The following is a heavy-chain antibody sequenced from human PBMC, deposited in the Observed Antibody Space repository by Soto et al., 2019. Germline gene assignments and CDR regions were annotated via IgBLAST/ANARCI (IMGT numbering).Heavy chain of an antibody. CDR1: GGAISRSSYY. J-gene: IGHJ4*02. CDR3: ASQSPDSSGYYCVDY. D-gene: IGHD3-22*01. CDR2: IYDSGST. V-gene: IGHV4-39*01. Sequence: SETLSLTCTVSGGAISRSSYYWGWIRQPPGKGLEWIGSIYDSGSTYYNPSLKSRVTISADTSKNQFSLKLSSVNAADTAVYYCASQSPDSSGYYCVDYWGQGTLVTVS.